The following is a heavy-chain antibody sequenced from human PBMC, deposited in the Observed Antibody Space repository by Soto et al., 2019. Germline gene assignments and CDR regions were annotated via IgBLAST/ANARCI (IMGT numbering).Heavy chain of an antibody. CDR1: GGSFSGFY. CDR2: INHSGSS. Sequence: QVQLQQWGAGLLKPSETLSLTCAVHGGSFSGFYWTWIRQPPGKGLEWIGEINHSGSSNYNPPLKSRVTMSLDTSRNQCSLSLNSVTAADTAVYYCARMAGPWYFDLWGRGTLVTVAS. J-gene: IGHJ2*01. CDR3: ARMAGPWYFDL. V-gene: IGHV4-34*01.